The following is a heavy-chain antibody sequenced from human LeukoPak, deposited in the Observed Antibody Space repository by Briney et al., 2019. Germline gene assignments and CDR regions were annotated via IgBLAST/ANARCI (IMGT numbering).Heavy chain of an antibody. D-gene: IGHD4-17*01. V-gene: IGHV3-23*01. CDR2: ISGGGETT. Sequence: PGGSLRLSCAASGFTFNNYAMNWVRQAPGKGLEWVSSISGGGETTYYADSAKGRFTISRDNSQNTLYLQMNSPRAEDTAVYYCARDYADYVGYFFFDCWGQGTLVTVSS. CDR3: ARDYADYVGYFFFDC. J-gene: IGHJ5*01. CDR1: GFTFNNYA.